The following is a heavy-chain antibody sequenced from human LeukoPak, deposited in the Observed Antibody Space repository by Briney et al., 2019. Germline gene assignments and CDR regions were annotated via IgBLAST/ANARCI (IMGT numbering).Heavy chain of an antibody. CDR2: ISSSSSYI. V-gene: IGHV3-21*01. J-gene: IGHJ4*02. Sequence: GGSLRLSCAASGFTFSSYSMNWVRQAPGKGLEWVSSISSSSSYIYYADSVKGRFTISRDNAKNSLYLQMNSLRGEDTAVYYCARGGVPSSSSNYFDYWGQGTLVTVSS. D-gene: IGHD6-6*01. CDR3: ARGGVPSSSSNYFDY. CDR1: GFTFSSYS.